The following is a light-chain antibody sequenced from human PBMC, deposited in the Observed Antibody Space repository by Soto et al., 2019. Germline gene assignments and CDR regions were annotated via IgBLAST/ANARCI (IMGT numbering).Light chain of an antibody. V-gene: IGKV3-20*01. CDR1: QSVSNNY. CDR2: GAS. J-gene: IGKJ1*01. CDR3: QQYGSPGT. Sequence: EIVLAPSGGTLSLSPGESATPSCRASQSVSNNYLAWYKQKPGQAPRLLIYGASNRATGIPDRFSGSGSGTDFTLTIRRLEPEDFAVYYCQQYGSPGTFGQGTKVDIK.